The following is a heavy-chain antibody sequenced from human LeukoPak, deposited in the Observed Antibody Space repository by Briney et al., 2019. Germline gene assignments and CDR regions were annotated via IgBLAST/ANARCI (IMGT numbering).Heavy chain of an antibody. V-gene: IGHV3-20*04. D-gene: IGHD2-2*01. CDR1: GFTFDDYG. J-gene: IGHJ6*03. CDR2: INWNGGST. CDR3: AREGDCSSTSCCYYYMDV. Sequence: GGSLRLSCAASGFTFDDYGMSWVRRAPGKGLEWVSGINWNGGSTGYADSVKGRFTISRDNAKNSLYLQMNSLRAEDTALYYCAREGDCSSTSCCYYYMDVWGKGTTVTVSS.